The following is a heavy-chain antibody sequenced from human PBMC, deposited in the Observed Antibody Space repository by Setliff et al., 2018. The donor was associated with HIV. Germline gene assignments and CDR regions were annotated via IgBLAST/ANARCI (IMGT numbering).Heavy chain of an antibody. CDR2: IYWNNNK. V-gene: IGHV2-5*01. J-gene: IGHJ4*02. Sequence: ASGPTLVHPTQTLTLTCTFSGLSLSSSGVGVGWIRQSPGKALEWLAFIYWNNNKHYSTSLKSRLTVTRDTSKNRVVFTMTNMDPVDTATYYCAYSGRQLRGPYFDFWGQGTPVTVSS. CDR3: AYSGRQLRGPYFDF. CDR1: GLSLSSSGVG. D-gene: IGHD1-1*01.